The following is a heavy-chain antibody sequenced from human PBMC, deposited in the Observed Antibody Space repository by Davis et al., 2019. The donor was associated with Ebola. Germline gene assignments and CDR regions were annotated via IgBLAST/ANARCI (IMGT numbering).Heavy chain of an antibody. CDR2: ISGSGSNI. CDR1: GFTFSSYW. J-gene: IGHJ4*02. Sequence: GGSLTLSCAASGFTFSSYWMSWVRQAPGTGLEGVSYISGSGSNIYYAHSVKCRFTITRDNAKNSLYLQMNSLRAEDTAIYYCARDSGSVTYYKEGFDWGQGTLVTVSS. V-gene: IGHV3-48*04. D-gene: IGHD3-10*01. CDR3: ARDSGSVTYYKEGFD.